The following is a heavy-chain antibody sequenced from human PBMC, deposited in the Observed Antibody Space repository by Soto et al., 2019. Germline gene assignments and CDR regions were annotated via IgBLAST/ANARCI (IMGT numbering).Heavy chain of an antibody. CDR3: AREDDYGYRYINYGLDV. CDR1: GFTFNIYA. J-gene: IGHJ6*02. D-gene: IGHD4-17*01. Sequence: PGGSLRLSCAASGFTFNIYALHWVRQAPGKGLEWVAAISFDGTKKYYSDSVKGRFTISRDNLKNTLYLQMNNLRVEDAALYFCAREDDYGYRYINYGLDVWGQGTTVTVSS. V-gene: IGHV3-30-3*01. CDR2: ISFDGTKK.